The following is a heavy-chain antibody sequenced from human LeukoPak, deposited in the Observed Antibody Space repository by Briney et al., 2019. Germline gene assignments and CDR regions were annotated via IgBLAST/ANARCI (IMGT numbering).Heavy chain of an antibody. Sequence: PGGSLRLSCAASGFTFSNYWVDWVRQAPGNGLVWVSVIYSGGGTYYADSMKGRFTISRDNSKNTLYLQMNSLTVEDTAVYYCARGGPAYTSIEVADPFDYWGQGTLVTVSS. CDR3: ARGGPAYTSIEVADPFDY. J-gene: IGHJ4*02. CDR2: IYSGGGT. CDR1: GFTFSNYW. V-gene: IGHV3-53*01. D-gene: IGHD6-19*01.